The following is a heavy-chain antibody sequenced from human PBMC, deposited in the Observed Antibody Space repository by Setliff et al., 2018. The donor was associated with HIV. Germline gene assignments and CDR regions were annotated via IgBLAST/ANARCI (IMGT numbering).Heavy chain of an antibody. J-gene: IGHJ4*02. CDR2: VYYSGST. V-gene: IGHV4-39*07. D-gene: IGHD6-13*01. CDR1: GGSISSSSYY. Sequence: SETLSLTCIVSGGSISSSSYYWGWIRQPPGKGLEWIGTVYYSGSTYYNPSLKSRVTISVDTSENQFSLKLSSVTAADTAVYYCARDGYSSSWYVISGSFDYWGQGSLVTASS. CDR3: ARDGYSSSWYVISGSFDY.